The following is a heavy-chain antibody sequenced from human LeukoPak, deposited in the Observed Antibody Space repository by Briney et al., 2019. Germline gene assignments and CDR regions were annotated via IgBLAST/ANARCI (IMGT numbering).Heavy chain of an antibody. CDR1: GGSFSGYY. V-gene: IGHV4-34*01. J-gene: IGHJ6*03. Sequence: SETLSLTCAVYGGSFSGYYWSWIRQPPGKGLEWIGEINHSGSTNYNPSLKSRVTISVDTSKNQFSLKLSSVTAADTAVYYCARVGYYYYYMDVWGKGTTATISS. CDR3: ARVGYYYYYMDV. CDR2: INHSGST.